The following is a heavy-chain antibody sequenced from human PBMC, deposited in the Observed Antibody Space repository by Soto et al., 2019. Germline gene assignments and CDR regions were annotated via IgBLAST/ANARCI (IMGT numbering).Heavy chain of an antibody. CDR2: IIPIFGTA. CDR1: GGTFSSYA. Sequence: SVKVSCKASGGTFSSYAISWVRQAPGQGLEWMGGIIPIFGTANYAQKFQGRVTITADESTSTAYMELSSLRSEDTAVYYCAITSSGYITTPGYFDYWGQGTLVTVSS. J-gene: IGHJ4*02. CDR3: AITSSGYITTPGYFDY. D-gene: IGHD3-22*01. V-gene: IGHV1-69*13.